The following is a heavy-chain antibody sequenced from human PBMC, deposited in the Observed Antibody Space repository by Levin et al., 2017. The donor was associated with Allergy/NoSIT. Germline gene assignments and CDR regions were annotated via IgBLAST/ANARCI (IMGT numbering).Heavy chain of an antibody. D-gene: IGHD4-17*01. CDR2: INLDGSST. Sequence: GGSLRLSCAASEITFTTHWMHWVRQTPGKGLVWVSRINLDGSSTSYADSVKGRFTTSRDNAKNTRYLQMNNLRVEDTAIYYCAGDRQRSWYFDLWGRGTLVTVSS. CDR1: EITFTTHW. CDR3: AGDRQRSWYFDL. V-gene: IGHV3-74*01. J-gene: IGHJ2*01.